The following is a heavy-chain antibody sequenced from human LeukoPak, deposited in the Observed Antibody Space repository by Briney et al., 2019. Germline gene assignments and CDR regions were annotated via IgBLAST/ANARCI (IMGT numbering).Heavy chain of an antibody. D-gene: IGHD4-23*01. Sequence: ASVKVSCKASGFTFTSYDINWVRQATGQWLEWMGWMNPNSGNTGYAQKFQGRVTMTRNTSISTAYMELSSLRSEDTAVYYCARDTSRYGGNHDYWGQGILVTVSS. CDR1: GFTFTSYD. CDR2: MNPNSGNT. J-gene: IGHJ4*02. V-gene: IGHV1-8*01. CDR3: ARDTSRYGGNHDY.